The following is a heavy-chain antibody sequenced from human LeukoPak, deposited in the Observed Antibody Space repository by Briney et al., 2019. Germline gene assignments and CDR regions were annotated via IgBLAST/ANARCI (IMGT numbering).Heavy chain of an antibody. J-gene: IGHJ4*02. CDR3: ARGKVYSGYDFLPGDPIDY. V-gene: IGHV1-69*05. CDR1: GGTFSSYA. Sequence: ASVKVSCKASGGTFSSYAISWVRQAPGQGLEWMGGIIPIFGTANYAQKFQGRVTITTDESTSTAYMELSSLRSEDTAVYYCARGKVYSGYDFLPGDPIDYWGQGTLVTVS. CDR2: IIPIFGTA. D-gene: IGHD5-12*01.